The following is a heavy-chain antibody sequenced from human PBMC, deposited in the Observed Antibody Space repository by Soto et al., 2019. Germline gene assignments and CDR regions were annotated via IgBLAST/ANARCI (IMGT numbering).Heavy chain of an antibody. J-gene: IGHJ4*02. CDR2: TYYRSKWYN. Sequence: SQTLSLTCAISGDSVSSNSAAWNWIRQSPSRGLEWLGRTYYRSKWYNDYAVSVKSRITINPDTSKNQFSLQLNSVTPEDTAVYYCARDYHYDFWSGYPPVDYWGQGTLVTVSS. CDR1: GDSVSSNSAA. CDR3: ARDYHYDFWSGYPPVDY. D-gene: IGHD3-3*01. V-gene: IGHV6-1*01.